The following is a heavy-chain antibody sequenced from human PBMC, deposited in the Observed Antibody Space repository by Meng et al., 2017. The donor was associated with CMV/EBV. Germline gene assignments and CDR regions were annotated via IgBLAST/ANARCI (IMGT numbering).Heavy chain of an antibody. J-gene: IGHJ4*02. CDR2: INHSGST. V-gene: IGHV4-34*01. D-gene: IGHD6-13*01. Sequence: QVQLQQWGAGLLTPSETLSLTCAVSGGSFSGYYWSWIRQPPGKGLEWIGEINHSGSTNYNPSLKSRVTISVDTSKDQFSLKLSSVTAADTAVYYCARGGIAAAGPFDYWGQGTLVTVSS. CDR1: GGSFSGYY. CDR3: ARGGIAAAGPFDY.